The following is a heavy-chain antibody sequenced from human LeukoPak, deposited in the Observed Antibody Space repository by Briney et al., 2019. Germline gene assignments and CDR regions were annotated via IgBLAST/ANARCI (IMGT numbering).Heavy chain of an antibody. CDR1: GYSFTSYW. J-gene: IGHJ4*02. V-gene: IGHV5-10-1*01. Sequence: GESLKISCKGSGYSFTSYWITWVRQMPGKGLEWMGRIDPSDSYTNYSPSFQGHVTISADKSISTAYLQWSSLKASDTAMYYCARSYSGYDYLDYWGQGTLVTVSS. CDR3: ARSYSGYDYLDY. CDR2: IDPSDSYT. D-gene: IGHD5-12*01.